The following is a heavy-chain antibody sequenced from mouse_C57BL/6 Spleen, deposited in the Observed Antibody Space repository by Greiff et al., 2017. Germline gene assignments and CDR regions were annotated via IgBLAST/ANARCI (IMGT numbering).Heavy chain of an antibody. CDR1: GYTFTDYY. CDR3: ANYGSSYDLAY. V-gene: IGHV1-26*01. Sequence: EVQLQQSGPELVKPGASVKISCKASGYTFTDYYMNWVKQSPGKSLEWIGDINPNNGGTSYNQKFKGKATLTVDKSSSTAYMQLRSLTSEDSAVYYCANYGSSYDLAYWGQGTLVTVSA. CDR2: INPNNGGT. D-gene: IGHD1-1*01. J-gene: IGHJ3*01.